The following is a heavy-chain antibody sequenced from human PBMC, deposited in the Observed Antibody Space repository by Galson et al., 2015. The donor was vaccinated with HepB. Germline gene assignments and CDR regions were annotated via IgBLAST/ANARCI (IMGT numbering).Heavy chain of an antibody. J-gene: IGHJ4*02. CDR2: INSDGSSA. D-gene: IGHD3-22*01. V-gene: IGHV3-74*01. Sequence: SLRLSCAASGFTFSNYRMHWVRQAPGKGLVWVSRINSDGSSAIYADSVKGRFTISRDNAKNTLYLQMNSLRAEDTAVYYCARDRSYYDRSGYYYNLDYWGQGTLVTVSS. CDR1: GFTFSNYR. CDR3: ARDRSYYDRSGYYYNLDY.